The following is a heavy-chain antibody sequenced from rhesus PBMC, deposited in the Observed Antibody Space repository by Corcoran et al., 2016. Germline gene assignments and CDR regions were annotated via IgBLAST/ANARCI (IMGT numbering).Heavy chain of an antibody. D-gene: IGHD6-31*01. CDR1: GFTFSNYV. CDR3: ARGASGAGDY. J-gene: IGHJ4*01. CDR2: IESNGDTT. Sequence: EVQLVESGGGLVQPGGSLRLSCVVSGFTFSNYVLHWVRKAPGKGLKWVSAIESNGDTTLYTHSVKGRFTISRENAKNTLYLRVDSLKVDDTAVYYCARGASGAGDYWGQGVLVTVSS. V-gene: IGHV3-22*01.